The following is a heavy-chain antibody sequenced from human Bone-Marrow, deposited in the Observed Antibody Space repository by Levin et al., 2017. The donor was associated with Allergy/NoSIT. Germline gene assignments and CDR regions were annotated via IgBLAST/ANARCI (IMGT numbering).Heavy chain of an antibody. CDR1: GFTFDDFP. D-gene: IGHD3-10*01. Sequence: LSLPCAASGFTFDDFPMSWVRQVPGKGLEWVSGINWNGGSTGYADSVKGRFTISRDNVKNSLYLQMISVRAEDTALYYCARTRGLSDGHGTDAFDIWGQGTMVTVSS. CDR2: INWNGGST. J-gene: IGHJ3*02. CDR3: ARTRGLSDGHGTDAFDI. V-gene: IGHV3-20*04.